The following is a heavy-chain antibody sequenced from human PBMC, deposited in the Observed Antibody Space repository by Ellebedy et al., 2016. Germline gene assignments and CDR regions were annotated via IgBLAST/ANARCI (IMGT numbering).Heavy chain of an antibody. V-gene: IGHV3-48*02. CDR1: GFTFSSYS. Sequence: GESLKISCVASGFTFSSYSMNWVRQAPGKGLEWLSYISARSTNIYYADSVKGRFTISRDNAKNSLYLQMNSLRDEEMAVYYCARDDKYAFDIWGLGTMVTVSS. J-gene: IGHJ3*02. CDR2: ISARSTNI. CDR3: ARDDKYAFDI.